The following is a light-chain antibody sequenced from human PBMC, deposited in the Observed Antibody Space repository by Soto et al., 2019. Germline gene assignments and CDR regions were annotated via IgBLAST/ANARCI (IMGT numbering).Light chain of an antibody. V-gene: IGKV1-39*01. CDR3: QQSYNTPRT. CDR2: GVS. J-gene: IGKJ2*01. Sequence: DIQMTQSPSSLSASVGDRVTITCRASHSISSYLNWYQQKPWKAPKLLIYGVSTLQGGVPPRFSGSGSGTDFTLTISSLQPEDFATYYCQQSYNTPRTLGQGTKLEIK. CDR1: HSISSY.